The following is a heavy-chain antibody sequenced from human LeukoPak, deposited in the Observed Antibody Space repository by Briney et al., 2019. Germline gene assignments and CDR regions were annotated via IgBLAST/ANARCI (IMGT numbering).Heavy chain of an antibody. Sequence: GRSLRLSCAASGFTFSSYGMHWVRQAPGKGLEWVAVISYDGSNKYYADSVKGRFTISRDNSKNTLYLQMNSLRAEDTAVYYCAKDLTIPASGYYYGSGSHHYWGQGTLVTVSS. J-gene: IGHJ4*02. D-gene: IGHD3-10*01. CDR3: AKDLTIPASGYYYGSGSHHY. CDR2: ISYDGSNK. V-gene: IGHV3-30*18. CDR1: GFTFSSYG.